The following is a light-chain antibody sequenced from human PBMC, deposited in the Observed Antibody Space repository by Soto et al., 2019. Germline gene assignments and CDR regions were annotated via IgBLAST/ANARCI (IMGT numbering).Light chain of an antibody. J-gene: IGKJ4*01. CDR1: QSVSNNY. CDR2: GAS. V-gene: IGKV3-20*01. Sequence: EIVLTQSPGTLSLSPGERATLSCRASQSVSNNYLAWYQQKPGQAPRLLIYGASNRATGIPDRFSGSGSGTDFTLTISRLEPEDFAVYYCQQYNSWVTFGGGTKVDIK. CDR3: QQYNSWVT.